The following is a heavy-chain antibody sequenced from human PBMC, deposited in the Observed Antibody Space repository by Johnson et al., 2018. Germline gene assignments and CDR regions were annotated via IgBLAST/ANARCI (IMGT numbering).Heavy chain of an antibody. CDR3: AKDMLFGDSGSQPARLYFQH. Sequence: EVQLEESGGRLVQPGRSXRLSCAASGFTFDDDAMHWVRQAPGKGLEWVSGNRWNSGSIGHADSVKGRVTISRDNAKTSLYPQMNSLRAEDTALYYCAKDMLFGDSGSQPARLYFQHWGQGTLVTVSS. J-gene: IGHJ1*01. CDR1: GFTFDDDA. V-gene: IGHV3-9*01. CDR2: NRWNSGSI. D-gene: IGHD1-26*01.